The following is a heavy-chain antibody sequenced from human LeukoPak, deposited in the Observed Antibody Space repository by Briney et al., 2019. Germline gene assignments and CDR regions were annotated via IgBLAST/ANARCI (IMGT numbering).Heavy chain of an antibody. V-gene: IGHV3-53*01. Sequence: GRSLRLSCAASGLSISDNYMSWVRQAPGKGLEWVSIIHSGGNIYYADSVKGRFTISRDNSKNTLYLQMNNLRAEDTAVYYCARDRGYAMDVWGQGTTVTVSS. CDR3: ARDRGYAMDV. CDR2: IHSGGNI. J-gene: IGHJ6*02. D-gene: IGHD1-1*01. CDR1: GLSISDNY.